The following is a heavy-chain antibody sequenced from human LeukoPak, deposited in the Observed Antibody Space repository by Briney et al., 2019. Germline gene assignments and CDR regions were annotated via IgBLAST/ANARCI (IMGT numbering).Heavy chain of an antibody. Sequence: SDTLSLTCVVSGSSISSTYYWGWIRQSPGKGLEWIGSEYITGSISYNPSLKSRVTISVDTSKNQFSLKVRSVTAADTAVYYCARNSSISTGRSPHMNAFDIWGQGTMVIVSS. CDR1: GSSISSTYY. D-gene: IGHD3-10*01. CDR3: ARNSSISTGRSPHMNAFDI. V-gene: IGHV4-38-2*01. J-gene: IGHJ3*02. CDR2: EYITGSI.